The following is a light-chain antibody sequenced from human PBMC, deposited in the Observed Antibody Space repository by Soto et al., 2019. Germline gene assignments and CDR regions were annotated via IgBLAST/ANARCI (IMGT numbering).Light chain of an antibody. CDR2: KAS. V-gene: IGKV1-5*03. CDR1: QSISSW. CDR3: QQYDSGWT. J-gene: IGKJ1*01. Sequence: DIQMTQSPSTLSASVGDRVTITCRASQSISSWLAWYQQKPGKAPKLLIYKASSLESGVPSSFSGSGSGTEFTLTISSLQPDDFATYSCQQYDSGWTFGKGTKVEIK.